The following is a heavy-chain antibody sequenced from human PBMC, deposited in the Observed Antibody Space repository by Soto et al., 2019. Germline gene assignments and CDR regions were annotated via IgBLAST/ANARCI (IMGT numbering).Heavy chain of an antibody. V-gene: IGHV3-23*01. CDR2: ILVDGRT. CDR1: GFICGSYD. J-gene: IGHJ3*02. CDR3: AKATATGGGAFDI. D-gene: IGHD2-8*02. Sequence: PVVSLRLSCAASGFICGSYDMSWVRQAPGKGLEWVSTILVDGRTFYVDSVKGRFTISRDSSQNTVYLQMNSLTAGDTALYYCAKATATGGGAFDICGQGTKVTVSS.